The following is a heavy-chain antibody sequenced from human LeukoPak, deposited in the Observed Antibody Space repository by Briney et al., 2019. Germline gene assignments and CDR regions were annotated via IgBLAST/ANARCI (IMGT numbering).Heavy chain of an antibody. CDR1: GFPFSIYV. Sequence: PGGSLRLSCEASGFPFSIYVMSWVRQAPGKGLEWIAYINHNAEMIFYPDFVKGRFTISRDNAKNSLYLQMNALRDEDTAIYYCARDHDWAFDLWGQGTLVTVSS. CDR3: ARDHDWAFDL. CDR2: INHNAEMI. V-gene: IGHV3-48*02. J-gene: IGHJ4*02. D-gene: IGHD3-9*01.